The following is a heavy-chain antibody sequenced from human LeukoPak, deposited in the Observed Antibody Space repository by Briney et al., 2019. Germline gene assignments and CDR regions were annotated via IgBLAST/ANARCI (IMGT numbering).Heavy chain of an antibody. CDR3: ARVHDIPIKRAFDI. CDR1: GDSVSSNSAA. Sequence: SQTLSLTCAISGDSVSSNSAAWNWIRQSPSRGLEWLGRTYYRSKWYNDYAVSVKSRITINSDTSKNQFSLQLNSVTPEDTAVYYCARVHDIPIKRAFDIWGQGTMVTVSS. CDR2: TYYRSKWYN. V-gene: IGHV6-1*01. D-gene: IGHD3-9*01. J-gene: IGHJ3*02.